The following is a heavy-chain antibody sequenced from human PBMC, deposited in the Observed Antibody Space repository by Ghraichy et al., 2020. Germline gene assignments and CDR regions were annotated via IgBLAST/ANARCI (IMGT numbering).Heavy chain of an antibody. Sequence: LSLTCAASGFTFSSSAMSWVRQAPGKGLEWVSLISGSGGTTYYADSVKGRFTISRDNSRSMAFLQMDSLRAEDTAIYYCAKDPYPTSWYFIDYWGQGTLVTVSS. J-gene: IGHJ4*02. CDR1: GFTFSSSA. D-gene: IGHD6-13*01. CDR3: AKDPYPTSWYFIDY. CDR2: ISGSGGTT. V-gene: IGHV3-23*01.